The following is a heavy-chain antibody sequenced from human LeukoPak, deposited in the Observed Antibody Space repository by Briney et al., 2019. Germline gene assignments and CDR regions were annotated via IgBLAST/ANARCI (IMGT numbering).Heavy chain of an antibody. V-gene: IGHV3-30*04. CDR3: AKVGQWLPTRGYYYYYYMDV. CDR2: ISYDGSKK. D-gene: IGHD6-19*01. CDR1: GFTFNTYA. J-gene: IGHJ6*03. Sequence: GRSLRLSCAASGFTFNTYAMHWVRQAPGKGLEWVSFISYDGSKKYYADSVKGRLTISRDNSKNALNLEMNSLRAEDTAVYYCAKVGQWLPTRGYYYYYYMDVWGKGTTVTVSS.